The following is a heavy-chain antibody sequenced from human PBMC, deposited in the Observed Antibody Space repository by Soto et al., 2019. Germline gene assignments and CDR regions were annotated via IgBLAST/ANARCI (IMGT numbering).Heavy chain of an antibody. D-gene: IGHD1-26*01. CDR3: ARTYSPATGYYYYYGMDV. V-gene: IGHV3-30-3*01. CDR2: ISYDGSNK. Sequence: GGSLRLSCAASGFTFSSYAMHWVRQAPGKGLEWVAVISYDGSNKYYADSVKGRFTISRDNSKNTLYLQMNSLRAEDTAVYYCARTYSPATGYYYYYGMDVWGQGTTVTVSS. CDR1: GFTFSSYA. J-gene: IGHJ6*02.